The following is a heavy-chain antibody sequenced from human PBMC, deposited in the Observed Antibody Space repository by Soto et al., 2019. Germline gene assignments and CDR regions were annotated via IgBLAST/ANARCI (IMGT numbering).Heavy chain of an antibody. CDR1: GVSINSANW. V-gene: IGHV4-4*02. CDR3: ARYCGGGSCYSGAFDI. J-gene: IGHJ3*02. CDR2: IYHSGST. Sequence: QMQLQESGPGLVKPSGTLSLTCTVSGVSINSANWWTWVRQSPGKGLEWIGEIYHSGSTNFNPSLKSRVTISVDNSKNQFYLELTSVTAADTAVYYCARYCGGGSCYSGAFDIWGQGTMVNVSS. D-gene: IGHD2-15*01.